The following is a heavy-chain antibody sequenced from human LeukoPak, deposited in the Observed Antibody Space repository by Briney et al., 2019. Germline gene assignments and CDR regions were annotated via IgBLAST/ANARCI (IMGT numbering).Heavy chain of an antibody. Sequence: GGSLRLSCAASGFTFSSYAMSWVRQAPGKGLEWVSAISGSGGSTYYADSVKGRFTISRDNSKNTLYLQMNSLRAEDTAVYYCAEFCSGGSCYSYFQHWGQGTLVTVSS. D-gene: IGHD2-15*01. CDR2: ISGSGGST. CDR1: GFTFSSYA. CDR3: AEFCSGGSCYSYFQH. V-gene: IGHV3-23*01. J-gene: IGHJ1*01.